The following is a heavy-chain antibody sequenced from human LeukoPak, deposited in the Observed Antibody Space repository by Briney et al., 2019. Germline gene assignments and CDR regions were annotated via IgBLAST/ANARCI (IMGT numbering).Heavy chain of an antibody. J-gene: IGHJ4*02. CDR3: ARTTVTDY. D-gene: IGHD4-17*01. CDR2: IKEDGSEK. CDR1: GFTFTDYT. Sequence: GGSLRLSCSAAGFTFTDYTMHWVRQAPGKGLEWVANIKEDGSEKYYVDSVKGRFTISRDNAKNSLYLQMNSLRDEDTAVYYCARTTVTDYWGQGTLVTVSS. V-gene: IGHV3-7*05.